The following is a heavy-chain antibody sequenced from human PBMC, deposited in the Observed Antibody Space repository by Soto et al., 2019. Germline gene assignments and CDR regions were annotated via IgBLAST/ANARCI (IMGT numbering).Heavy chain of an antibody. CDR3: ARRSGAYYYGSGSRENLDY. Sequence: SETLCLTCPVAGGSLSSSSYYSGWLRQPPGKGLEWIGSIYYSGSTYYNPSLKSRVTISVDTSKNQFSLKLSSVTAADTAVYYCARRSGAYYYGSGSRENLDYWGQGTLVTVSS. CDR1: GGSLSSSSYY. J-gene: IGHJ4*02. D-gene: IGHD3-10*01. V-gene: IGHV4-39*01. CDR2: IYYSGST.